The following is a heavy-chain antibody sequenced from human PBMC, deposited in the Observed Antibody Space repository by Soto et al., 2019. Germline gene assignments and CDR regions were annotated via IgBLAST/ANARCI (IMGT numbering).Heavy chain of an antibody. V-gene: IGHV3-11*01. CDR3: AGARPSYYYDSSGYYNIDY. J-gene: IGHJ4*02. Sequence: GGSLRLSCAASGFTFSGYFMSWVCQAPGKGLEWVSDISRSGSTTYYTDSVKGRFTISRDNAKNSLYLQMNSLRAEDTAVYYCAGARPSYYYDSSGYYNIDYWGQGTLVTVSS. D-gene: IGHD3-22*01. CDR2: ISRSGSTT. CDR1: GFTFSGYF.